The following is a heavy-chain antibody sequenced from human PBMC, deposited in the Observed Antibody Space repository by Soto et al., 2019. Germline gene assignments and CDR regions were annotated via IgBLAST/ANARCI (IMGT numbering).Heavy chain of an antibody. J-gene: IGHJ5*02. CDR2: VSFSGSK. D-gene: IGHD6-13*01. CDR1: GDSVSNSGYY. V-gene: IGHV4-39*01. Sequence: QLLLQESGPGLVKPSETLSLTCTVSGDSVSNSGYYWGWIRQSPGKRLGWIGSVSFSGSKYYNPSLRSRVTFSVATSKTLISLKLRSVTAADTAVYYCARGSTWQGRDWFDPWGQGTLVTVSS. CDR3: ARGSTWQGRDWFDP.